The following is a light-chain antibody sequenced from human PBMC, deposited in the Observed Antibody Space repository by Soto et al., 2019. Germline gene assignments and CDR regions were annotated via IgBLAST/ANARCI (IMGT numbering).Light chain of an antibody. V-gene: IGLV8-61*01. CDR1: SGSVSTSYY. CDR3: VLYVGSGIWV. J-gene: IGLJ3*02. CDR2: NTD. Sequence: QTVVTQEPSSSVSPGGTVTLTCALNSGSVSTSYYPSWYQQTPGQAPRTLIYNTDSRSSGVPDRFSGSILGNKAALTITGAQADDECDYYCVLYVGSGIWVFGGGTSSPS.